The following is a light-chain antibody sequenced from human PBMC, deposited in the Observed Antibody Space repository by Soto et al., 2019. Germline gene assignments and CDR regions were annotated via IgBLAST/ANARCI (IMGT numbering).Light chain of an antibody. CDR1: QSVSSSY. Sequence: EIVLTQSPGTLSLSPGERATLSCRASQSVSSSYLAWYQQKPGQAPRLLIYGASSRATGIPDRFSGSGSGTDFALTISRLEPDDSAVYYCQQYGSSPLTFGGGTKAEIK. CDR2: GAS. CDR3: QQYGSSPLT. V-gene: IGKV3-20*01. J-gene: IGKJ4*01.